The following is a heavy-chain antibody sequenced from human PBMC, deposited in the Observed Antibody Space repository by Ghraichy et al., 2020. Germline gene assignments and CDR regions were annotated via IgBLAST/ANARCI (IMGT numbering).Heavy chain of an antibody. V-gene: IGHV4-31*03. CDR2: IYYSGST. CDR1: GGSISSGGYY. Sequence: LRLSCTVSGGSISSGGYYWSWIRQHPGKGLEWIGYIYYSGSTYYNPSLKSRVTISVDTSKNQFSLKLSSVTAADTAVYYCAREGEHGGSGMGIGEPTNAFDIWGQGTMVTVSS. D-gene: IGHD3-10*01. CDR3: AREGEHGGSGMGIGEPTNAFDI. J-gene: IGHJ3*02.